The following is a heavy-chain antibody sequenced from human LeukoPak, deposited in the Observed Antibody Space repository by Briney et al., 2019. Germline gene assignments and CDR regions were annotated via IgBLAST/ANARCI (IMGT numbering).Heavy chain of an antibody. CDR1: GGSISSHY. V-gene: IGHV4-59*11. Sequence: PSETLSLTCTVSGGSISSHYWSWIRQPPGKALEWIGYIYYSGSTNYNPSLKSRVTISVDTSKNQFSLKLSSVTAADTAVYYCARGHYDSSGYSFDYWGQGTLVTVSS. CDR3: ARGHYDSSGYSFDY. J-gene: IGHJ4*02. D-gene: IGHD3-22*01. CDR2: IYYSGST.